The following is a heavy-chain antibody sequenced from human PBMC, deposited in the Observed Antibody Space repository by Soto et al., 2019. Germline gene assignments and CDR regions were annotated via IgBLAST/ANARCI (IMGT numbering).Heavy chain of an antibody. Sequence: GGSLRLSCAASGFTFSSYAMSWVRQAPGKGLEWVSAISGSGGSTYYADSVKGRFTISRDNSKNTLYLQMSSLRAEDTAVYYCAKDLLWFGELLDDLFDYWGQGTLVTVSS. D-gene: IGHD3-10*01. V-gene: IGHV3-23*01. J-gene: IGHJ4*02. CDR3: AKDLLWFGELLDDLFDY. CDR1: GFTFSSYA. CDR2: ISGSGGST.